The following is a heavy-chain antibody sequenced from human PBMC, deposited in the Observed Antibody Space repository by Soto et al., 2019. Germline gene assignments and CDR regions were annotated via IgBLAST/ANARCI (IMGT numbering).Heavy chain of an antibody. CDR2: IYYSGST. V-gene: IGHV4-31*03. Sequence: SETLSLTCTVSGGSISSGGYYWSWIRQHPGKGLEWIGYIYYSGSTYYNPSLKSRVTISVDTSKNQFSLKLSSVTAADTAVYYCARGMVFGNWFDPWGQGTLVTVSS. CDR3: ARGMVFGNWFDP. J-gene: IGHJ5*02. CDR1: GGSISSGGYY. D-gene: IGHD2-8*01.